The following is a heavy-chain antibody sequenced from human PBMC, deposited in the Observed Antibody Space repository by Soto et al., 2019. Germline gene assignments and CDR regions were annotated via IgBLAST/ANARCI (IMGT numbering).Heavy chain of an antibody. V-gene: IGHV4-4*07. CDR1: GGSISSYY. CDR3: ASSVGGYDPYYYYYRMDV. Sequence: SETLSLTCTVSGGSISSYYWSWIRQPAGKGLEWIGRIYTSGSTNYNPSLKSRVTMSVDTSKNQFSLKLSSVTAADTAVYYCASSVGGYDPYYYYYRMDVWGQGTTVTVSS. CDR2: IYTSGST. J-gene: IGHJ6*02. D-gene: IGHD5-12*01.